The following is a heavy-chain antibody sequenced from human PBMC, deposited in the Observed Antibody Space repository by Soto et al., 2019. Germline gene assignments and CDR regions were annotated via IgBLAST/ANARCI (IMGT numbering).Heavy chain of an antibody. Sequence: PGESLKISCKGSGYSFTSYWIAWVRQMPGKGLEWMGIIYRGDSDIRYSPSFQGQVTISTDKSISTAYLQWNSLKASDTAMYYCATVGHRHVRFDFWGQGTLVTVSS. CDR1: GYSFTSYW. D-gene: IGHD3-3*01. V-gene: IGHV5-51*01. J-gene: IGHJ4*02. CDR2: IYRGDSDI. CDR3: ATVGHRHVRFDF.